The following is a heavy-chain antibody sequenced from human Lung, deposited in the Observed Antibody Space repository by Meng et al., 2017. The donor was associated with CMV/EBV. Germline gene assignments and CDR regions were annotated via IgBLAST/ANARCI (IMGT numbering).Heavy chain of an antibody. J-gene: IGHJ4*02. CDR2: IKSKTDGGTT. CDR3: TTDMH. CDR1: GFPFTNAW. Sequence: SCAASGFPFTNAWMSWVRQAPGKGLEWVARIKSKTDGGTTDYAAPVKGRFAILRDDSKNTLYLQMNSLKTEDTALYYCTTDMHWGQGTLVTVSS. V-gene: IGHV3-15*01.